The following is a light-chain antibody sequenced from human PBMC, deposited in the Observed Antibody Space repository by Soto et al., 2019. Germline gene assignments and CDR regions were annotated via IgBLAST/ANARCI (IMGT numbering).Light chain of an antibody. CDR2: KAS. J-gene: IGKJ1*01. CDR1: QTISSW. Sequence: DIQMTRSSSTLSGSVGDNVTITCRASQTISSWLAWYQQKPGKAPKLLIYKASTLKSGVPSRFSGSGSGTEFTLTISSLQPDDFATYYCQHYSSYSEAFGQGTKVDI. V-gene: IGKV1-5*03. CDR3: QHYSSYSEA.